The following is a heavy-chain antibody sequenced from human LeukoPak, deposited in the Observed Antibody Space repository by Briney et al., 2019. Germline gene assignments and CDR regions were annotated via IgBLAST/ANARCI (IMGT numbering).Heavy chain of an antibody. CDR1: GVTLRSYG. D-gene: IGHD3-22*01. CDR2: LSAIGGEK. J-gene: IGHJ4*02. V-gene: IGHV3-23*01. CDR3: ANRGVVIRVILVGFHKEAYYFDP. Sequence: AGSLTLSCGVSGVTLRSYGMGWIRQAPGKGLECVGSLSAIGGEKSYADSVRGRFTISRQNAKNTLYLQMYSLRAADTAVYFYANRGVVIRVILVGFHKEAYYFDPWGQGVLGTVSS.